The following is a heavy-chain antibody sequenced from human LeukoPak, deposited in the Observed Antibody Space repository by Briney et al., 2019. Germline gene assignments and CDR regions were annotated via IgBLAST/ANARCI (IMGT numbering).Heavy chain of an antibody. CDR3: ARIAARTVDY. D-gene: IGHD6-6*01. CDR2: IRYDESNK. CDR1: GFTFRSYG. J-gene: IGHJ4*02. Sequence: PGGSLRLSCAASGFTFRSYGMHWVRQAPGKGLEWVAFIRYDESNKYYADSVKGRFTISRDNSKNTLYLQMNSLRAEDTAVYYCARIAARTVDYWGQGTLVTVSS. V-gene: IGHV3-30*02.